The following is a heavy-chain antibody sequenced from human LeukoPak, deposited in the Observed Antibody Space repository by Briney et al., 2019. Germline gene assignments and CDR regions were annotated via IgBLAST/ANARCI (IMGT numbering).Heavy chain of an antibody. J-gene: IGHJ4*02. CDR3: ARLAVTGRGRTWYFDY. Sequence: SETLSLTRTVSGGSIRSDNYYWGWIRQPPGKGLEWIGNIYFSGSTYYNPSLKSRVTISVDTSKNQFSLKLNSVTAADTAVYYCARLAVTGRGRTWYFDYWGQGTLVTVSS. D-gene: IGHD6-19*01. CDR2: IYFSGST. CDR1: GGSIRSDNYY. V-gene: IGHV4-39*01.